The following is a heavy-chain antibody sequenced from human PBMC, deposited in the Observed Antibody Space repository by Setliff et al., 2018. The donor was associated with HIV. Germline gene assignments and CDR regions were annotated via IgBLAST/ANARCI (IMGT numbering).Heavy chain of an antibody. CDR1: GYSFTSYW. CDR2: IDPSDSYT. V-gene: IGHV5-10-1*01. J-gene: IGHJ4*02. D-gene: IGHD3-22*01. Sequence: PGESLKISCKGSGYSFTSYWINWVRQMPGKGLEWMGRIDPSDSYTNYNPSFQGHVTISADKSISTAYPQWSSLKASDTAMYYCARLANYEPRGYYWTPDYWGPGTLVTVSS. CDR3: ARLANYEPRGYYWTPDY.